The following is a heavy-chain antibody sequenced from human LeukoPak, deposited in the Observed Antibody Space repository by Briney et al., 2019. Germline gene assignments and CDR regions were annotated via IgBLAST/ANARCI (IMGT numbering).Heavy chain of an antibody. CDR2: IIPIFGTA. CDR3: ARATGANYHFDY. V-gene: IGHV1-69*06. D-gene: IGHD7-27*01. J-gene: IGHJ4*02. Sequence: SVKVSCKASGGTFSSYAISWVRQAPGQGLEWMGGIIPIFGTANYAQKFQGRVTITADKPTGTAYMELSSLRSEDTAVYYCARATGANYHFDYWGQGTLVTVSS. CDR1: GGTFSSYA.